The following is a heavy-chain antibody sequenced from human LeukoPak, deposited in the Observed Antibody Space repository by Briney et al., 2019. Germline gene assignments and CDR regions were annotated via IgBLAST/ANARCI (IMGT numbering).Heavy chain of an antibody. CDR3: AKDIDLDYYYGSGSYPFDY. J-gene: IGHJ4*02. D-gene: IGHD3-10*01. CDR2: ISGSGDTT. V-gene: IGHV3-23*01. Sequence: GGSLRLSCAASGFTFSSYAMSWVRQAPGKGVEWVSAISGSGDTTYYAASVKARFTISRDNSKNTLYLQMNSLRAEDTAVYYCAKDIDLDYYYGSGSYPFDYWGQGTLVTVSS. CDR1: GFTFSSYA.